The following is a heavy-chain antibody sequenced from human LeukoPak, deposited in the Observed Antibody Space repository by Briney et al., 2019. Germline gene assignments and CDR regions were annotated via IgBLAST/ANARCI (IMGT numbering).Heavy chain of an antibody. CDR3: ARAPDSGSYRWFDP. CDR2: ISTSSSYR. CDR1: GFTFSRNS. J-gene: IGHJ5*02. D-gene: IGHD1-26*01. Sequence: GGSLRLSCAASGFTFSRNSMNWVRQAPGKGLEWVSSISTSSSYRYYADSVKGRFTISRDNAKNSLYLQMNSLRAEDTAVYYCARAPDSGSYRWFDPWGQGTLVTVSS. V-gene: IGHV3-21*01.